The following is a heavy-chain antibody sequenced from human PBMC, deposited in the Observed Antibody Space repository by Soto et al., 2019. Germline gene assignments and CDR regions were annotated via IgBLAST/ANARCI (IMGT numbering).Heavy chain of an antibody. CDR3: AGIFDCSGGSCYSARYYYMDV. Sequence: SVKVSCQASGGTFSRYNIRWGRQGPGKGVEWVGRIIPFLGIANYAQKFQGRVTITADKSTSTAYMELSSLRSEDTAVYYCAGIFDCSGGSCYSARYYYMDVWGKGTTVTVSS. CDR2: IIPFLGIA. J-gene: IGHJ6*03. D-gene: IGHD2-15*01. V-gene: IGHV1-69*02. CDR1: GGTFSRYN.